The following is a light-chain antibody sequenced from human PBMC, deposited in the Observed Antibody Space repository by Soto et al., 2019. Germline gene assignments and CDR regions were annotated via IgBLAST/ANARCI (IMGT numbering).Light chain of an antibody. V-gene: IGLV2-14*01. CDR3: SSYTSSSTRV. Sequence: QSDLTQPASVSGSPGQSITISCTGTSSDVGGYNYVSWYQQHPRKDPKLMIYDVSNRPSGVSNRFSGSKSGNTASLTISGLQAEDEADYYCSSYTSSSTRVFGTGTKLTV. J-gene: IGLJ1*01. CDR1: SSDVGGYNY. CDR2: DVS.